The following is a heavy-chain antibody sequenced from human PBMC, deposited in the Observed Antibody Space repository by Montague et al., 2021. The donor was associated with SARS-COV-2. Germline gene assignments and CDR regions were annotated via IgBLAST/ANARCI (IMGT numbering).Heavy chain of an antibody. Sequence: SLRLSCAASGFTLSSYAMHWVRQAPGKGLEWVAVISYDGSNKYYADSVKGRFTISRDSPKSTLFLQMNSPRAEDTAVYYCAKDIHIVVVTGMDVWGQGTTVTVSS. CDR2: ISYDGSNK. CDR1: GFTLSSYA. CDR3: AKDIHIVVVTGMDV. V-gene: IGHV3-30*04. J-gene: IGHJ6*02. D-gene: IGHD2-21*02.